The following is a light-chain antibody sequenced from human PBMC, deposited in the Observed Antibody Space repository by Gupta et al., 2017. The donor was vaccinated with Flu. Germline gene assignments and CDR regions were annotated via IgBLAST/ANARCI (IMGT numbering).Light chain of an antibody. Sequence: PASLSASVGDRATIACRASQSISNFVDWYQQKPGKAPNLLIYAASRGKSGVPYRFSGSGSGTDFTLTISRLQPEDFANYSCQQSNGTPRTFGQGTKVEIK. J-gene: IGKJ1*01. CDR3: QQSNGTPRT. CDR2: AAS. CDR1: QSISNF. V-gene: IGKV1-39*01.